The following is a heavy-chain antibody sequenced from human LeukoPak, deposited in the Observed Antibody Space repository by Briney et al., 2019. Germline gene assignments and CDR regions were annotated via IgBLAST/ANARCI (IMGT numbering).Heavy chain of an antibody. Sequence: SVNVSCKASGVTFRSYAISWVRQAPGQGLEWMGGIIPIFGTANYAQKFQGRVTITADESTSTAYMELSSLRSEDTAVYYCARVGYYYDSSGYLLDYWGQGTLVTVSS. V-gene: IGHV1-69*13. CDR1: GVTFRSYA. CDR2: IIPIFGTA. D-gene: IGHD3-22*01. CDR3: ARVGYYYDSSGYLLDY. J-gene: IGHJ4*02.